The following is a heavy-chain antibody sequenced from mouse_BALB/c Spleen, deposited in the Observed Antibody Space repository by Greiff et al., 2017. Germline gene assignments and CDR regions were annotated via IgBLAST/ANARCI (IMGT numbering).Heavy chain of an antibody. V-gene: IGHV1-26*01. CDR1: GYSFTGYY. CDR3: ARPYYDYDGWFAY. D-gene: IGHD2-4*01. CDR2: INPYNGAT. Sequence: EVQLQQSGPELVKPGASVKISCKASGYSFTGYYMHWVKQSHVKSLEWIGRINPYNGATSYNQNFKDKASLTVDKSSSTAYMELHSLTSEDSAVYYCARPYYDYDGWFAYWGQGTLVTVSA. J-gene: IGHJ3*01.